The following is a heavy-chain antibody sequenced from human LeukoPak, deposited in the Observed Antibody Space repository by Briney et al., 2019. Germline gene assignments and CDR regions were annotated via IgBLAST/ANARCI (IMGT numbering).Heavy chain of an antibody. CDR2: INHSGST. V-gene: IGHV4-34*01. CDR1: GGSFSGYY. CDR3: ASVGGNYSNYPSCY. Sequence: SETLSLTCAVYGGSFSGYYWSWIRQPPGKGLEWIGEINHSGSTNYNPSLKSRVTISVDTSKNQFSLKLSSVTAADTAVYYCASVGGNYSNYPSCYWGQGTLVTVSS. J-gene: IGHJ4*02. D-gene: IGHD4-11*01.